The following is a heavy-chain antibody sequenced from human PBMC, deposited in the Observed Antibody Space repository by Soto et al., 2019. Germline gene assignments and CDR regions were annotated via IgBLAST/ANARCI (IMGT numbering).Heavy chain of an antibody. CDR1: GGTFSSYT. J-gene: IGHJ4*02. D-gene: IGHD4-17*01. Sequence: ASVKVSCKSSGGTFSSYTITWVRQAPGQGLEWMGWISAYNGNTNIAQKFQGRITMTTDTSTSTAYMELRSLRSDDTAVYYCARSHGDYAGYWGQGTLVTVSS. CDR2: ISAYNGNT. CDR3: ARSHGDYAGY. V-gene: IGHV1-18*01.